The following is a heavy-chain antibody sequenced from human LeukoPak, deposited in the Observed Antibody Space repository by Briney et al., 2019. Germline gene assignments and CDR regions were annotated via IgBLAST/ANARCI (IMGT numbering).Heavy chain of an antibody. CDR3: ARGRKRHFWSGSQNSWFDP. CDR2: ISGTGNRT. CDR1: GFTFSSYA. D-gene: IGHD3-3*02. V-gene: IGHV3-23*01. J-gene: IGHJ5*02. Sequence: GGSLRLSCAASGFTFSSYAMGWVRQAPGKGLEWVSAISGTGNRTYYADSVKGRFTISRDNSKNTLYLQMNSLRAEDTAVFYCARGRKRHFWSGSQNSWFDPWGQGALVTVSS.